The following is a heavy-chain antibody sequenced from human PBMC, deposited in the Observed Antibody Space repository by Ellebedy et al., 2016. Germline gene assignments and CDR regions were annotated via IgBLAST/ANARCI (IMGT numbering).Heavy chain of an antibody. J-gene: IGHJ4*02. CDR1: GGSMNNDC. CDR3: ASHLMVGATTPYEY. D-gene: IGHD2-8*01. CDR2: VCHSGSP. V-gene: IGHV4-59*08. Sequence: SETLSLXCTVSGGSMNNDCWSWIRQPPGKGLEWVGYVCHSGSPNNNPSLKSRLTMSLDTSKNQFSLKLTSVTAADTAVYYCASHLMVGATTPYEYWGQGVLVTVSS.